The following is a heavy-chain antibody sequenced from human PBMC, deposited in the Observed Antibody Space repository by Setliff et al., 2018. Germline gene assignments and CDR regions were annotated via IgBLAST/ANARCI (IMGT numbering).Heavy chain of an antibody. CDR2: IIHSGST. CDR3: ARFYGSSAFDY. CDR1: GGSFSGYY. V-gene: IGHV4-34*12. D-gene: IGHD3-10*01. J-gene: IGHJ4*02. Sequence: PLETLSLTCAVYGGSFSGYYWSWIRQPPGKRLEWIGEIIHSGSTNYNPSLKSRVTISMDTSKNQFSLKLSSVTAADTAVYYCARFYGSSAFDYWGQGTLVTVSS.